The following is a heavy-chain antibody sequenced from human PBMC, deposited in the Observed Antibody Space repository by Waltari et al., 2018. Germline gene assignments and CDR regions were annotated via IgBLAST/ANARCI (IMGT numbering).Heavy chain of an antibody. D-gene: IGHD1-26*01. V-gene: IGHV3-30-3*01. J-gene: IGHJ4*02. CDR2: ISFDENDK. CDR3: ARDEVPGKFDS. CDR1: GFTFSSYA. Sequence: QVQLAESGGGVVQPGRSLRLSCAASGFTFSSYAFHWVRQSPDKGVGWVALISFDENDKYYADSVKGRFTISRDNSENTLYLQMNSLRPEDTAVYYCARDEVPGKFDSWGQGTLVTVSS.